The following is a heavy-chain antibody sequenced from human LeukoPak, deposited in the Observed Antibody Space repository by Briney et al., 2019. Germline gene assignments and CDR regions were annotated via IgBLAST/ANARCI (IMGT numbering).Heavy chain of an antibody. CDR3: ARDDVTIFRNAFDI. V-gene: IGHV3-33*01. D-gene: IGHD3-3*01. J-gene: IGHJ3*02. CDR1: X. CDR2: IWYDGSNK. Sequence: XMHWVRQAXGXGXEWVXVIWYDGSNKYYADSVKGRFTISRDNSKNTLYLQMNSLRAEDTAVYYCARDDVTIFRNAFDIWGQGTMVTVSS.